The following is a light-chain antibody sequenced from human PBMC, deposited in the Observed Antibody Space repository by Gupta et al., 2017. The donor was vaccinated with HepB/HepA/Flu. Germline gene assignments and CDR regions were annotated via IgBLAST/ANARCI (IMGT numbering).Light chain of an antibody. CDR1: SSDVGGYNY. CDR3: CSYAGSVV. Sequence: QSALTQPRSVSGSPGQSFTISCTGTSSDVGGYNYVSWYQQHPGKAPKLMIYDVSKRPSGVPDRFSGSKSGNTASLTISGLQAEDEADYYCCSYAGSVVFGGGTKLTVL. J-gene: IGLJ2*01. V-gene: IGLV2-11*01. CDR2: DVS.